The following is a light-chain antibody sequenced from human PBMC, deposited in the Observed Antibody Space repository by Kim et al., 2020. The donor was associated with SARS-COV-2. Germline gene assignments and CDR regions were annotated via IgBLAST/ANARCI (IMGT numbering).Light chain of an antibody. V-gene: IGLV3-19*01. CDR3: NSRGSSGNHLGAV. CDR1: SLRSYY. J-gene: IGLJ2*01. CDR2: GKN. Sequence: SSELTQDPAVSVALGQTVRITCQGDSLRSYYASWYQQKPGQAPVLVFYGKNNRPSGIPDRFSGSSSGNTASLTITGAQAEDEADYYCNSRGSSGNHLGAVFGGGTQLTVL.